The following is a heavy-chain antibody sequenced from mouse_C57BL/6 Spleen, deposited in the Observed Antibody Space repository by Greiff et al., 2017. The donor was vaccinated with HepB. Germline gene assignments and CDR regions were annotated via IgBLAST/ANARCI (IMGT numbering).Heavy chain of an antibody. CDR3: ARPLYYGSSLGFAY. J-gene: IGHJ3*01. CDR1: GYTFTDYY. D-gene: IGHD1-1*01. V-gene: IGHV1-19*01. Sequence: EVQRVESGPVLVKPGASVKMSCKASGYTFTDYYMNWVKQSHGKSLEWIGVINPYNGGTSYNQKFKGKATLTVDKSSSTAYMELNSLTSEDSAVYYCARPLYYGSSLGFAYWGQGTLVTVSA. CDR2: INPYNGGT.